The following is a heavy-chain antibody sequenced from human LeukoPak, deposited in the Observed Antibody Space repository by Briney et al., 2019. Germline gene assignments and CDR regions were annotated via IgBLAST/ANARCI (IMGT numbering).Heavy chain of an antibody. Sequence: PGGSLRLSCAASGFTFSSYGMHWVRQAPGKGLEWVAFIRYDGSNKYYADSVKGRFTISRDNSKNTLYLQMNSLRAEDTAVYYCARSPPGTKNKRSNYFDYWGQGTLVTVSS. CDR1: GFTFSSYG. J-gene: IGHJ4*02. V-gene: IGHV3-30*02. D-gene: IGHD1-1*01. CDR2: IRYDGSNK. CDR3: ARSPPGTKNKRSNYFDY.